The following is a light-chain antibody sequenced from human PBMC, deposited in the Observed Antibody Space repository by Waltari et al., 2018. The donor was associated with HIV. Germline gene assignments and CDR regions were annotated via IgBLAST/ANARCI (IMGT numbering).Light chain of an antibody. CDR2: GNS. V-gene: IGLV1-40*01. Sequence: QSVLTQPPSVSGAPGQRVTSPCTGSRSNIGAGHDVHRYQQLPGTAPKLLIYGNSNRPSGVPDRFSGSKSGTSASLAITGLQAEDEADYYCQSYDSSLSGPYVFGTGTKVTVL. CDR1: RSNIGAGHD. J-gene: IGLJ1*01. CDR3: QSYDSSLSGPYV.